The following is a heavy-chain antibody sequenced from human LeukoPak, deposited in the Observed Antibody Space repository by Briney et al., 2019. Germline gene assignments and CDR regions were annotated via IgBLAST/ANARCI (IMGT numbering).Heavy chain of an antibody. CDR1: GGSISSSSYY. CDR2: IYYSGST. CDR3: ARGLDTNDWSDALDI. Sequence: PSETLSLTCTVSGGSISSSSYYWGWIRQPPGKGLEWIGSIYYSGSTYYNPSLKSRVTISVDTSKNQFSLKLSSVTAADTAVYYCARGLDTNDWSDALDIWGQGTMVTVSS. J-gene: IGHJ3*02. D-gene: IGHD3/OR15-3a*01. V-gene: IGHV4-39*07.